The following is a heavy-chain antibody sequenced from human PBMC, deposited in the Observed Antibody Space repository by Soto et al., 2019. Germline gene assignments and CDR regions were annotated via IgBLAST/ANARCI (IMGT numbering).Heavy chain of an antibody. J-gene: IGHJ3*02. Sequence: SETLSLTCTVSGGSISSYYWSWIRQPAGKGLEWIGRIYTSGSTNYNPSLKSRVTMSVDTSKNQFSLKLSSVTAADTAVYYCARELGIVGATDAFDIWGQGTMVTVSS. V-gene: IGHV4-4*07. CDR2: IYTSGST. CDR3: ARELGIVGATDAFDI. CDR1: GGSISSYY. D-gene: IGHD1-26*01.